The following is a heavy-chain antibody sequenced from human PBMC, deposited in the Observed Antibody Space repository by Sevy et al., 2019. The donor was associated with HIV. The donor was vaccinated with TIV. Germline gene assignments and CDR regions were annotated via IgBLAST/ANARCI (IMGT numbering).Heavy chain of an antibody. V-gene: IGHV3-33*08. CDR1: GFNIRAHW. CDR2: IGYDGSNK. J-gene: IGHJ4*02. D-gene: IGHD2-8*01. Sequence: GGSLRLSCAASGFNIRAHWMHWVRQAPGKGLEWVAVIGYDGSNKYYADSVKGRFTISRDNSKNTLFLQMDSLRAEDTAVYYCARDPRMYGDYLLAYFDSWGQGTLVTVSS. CDR3: ARDPRMYGDYLLAYFDS.